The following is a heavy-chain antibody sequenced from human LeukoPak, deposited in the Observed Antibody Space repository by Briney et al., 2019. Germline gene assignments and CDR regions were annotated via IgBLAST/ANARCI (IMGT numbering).Heavy chain of an antibody. D-gene: IGHD4-17*01. CDR1: GFTFSSYA. J-gene: IGHJ4*02. CDR2: ISYDGSNK. Sequence: GRSLRLSCAASGFTFSSYAMHRVRQAPGKGLEWVAVISYDGSNKYYADSVKGRFTISRDNSKNTLYLQMNSLRAEDTAVYYCARDGSTVTFFDYWGQGTLVTVSS. V-gene: IGHV3-30-3*01. CDR3: ARDGSTVTFFDY.